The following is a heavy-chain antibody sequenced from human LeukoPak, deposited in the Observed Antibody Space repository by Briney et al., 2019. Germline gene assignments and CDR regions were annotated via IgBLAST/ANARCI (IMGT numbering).Heavy chain of an antibody. V-gene: IGHV4-34*01. D-gene: IGHD3-3*01. CDR2: INHSGST. CDR3: ARGRRYDFWSGYTRINWFDP. Sequence: SETLSLTCAVYGGSFSGYYWSWIRQPPGKGLEWIGEINHSGSTNYNPSLKSQVTISVDTSKKQFSLKLSSVTAADTAVYYCARGRRYDFWSGYTRINWFDPWGQGTLVTVSS. J-gene: IGHJ5*02. CDR1: GGSFSGYY.